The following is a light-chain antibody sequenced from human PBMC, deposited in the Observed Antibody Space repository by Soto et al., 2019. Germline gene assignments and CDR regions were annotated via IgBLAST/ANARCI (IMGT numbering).Light chain of an antibody. Sequence: QSALTQPASVSVSPGQSITISCTGTSSDVGGYNYVSWYQQQPGKAPKLMIYEVTNRPSGVSHRFSGSKSGNTASLTISGLQAEDEADYYCTSYTSSSTWVLGGGTKLTVL. J-gene: IGLJ3*02. V-gene: IGLV2-14*01. CDR3: TSYTSSSTWV. CDR2: EVT. CDR1: SSDVGGYNY.